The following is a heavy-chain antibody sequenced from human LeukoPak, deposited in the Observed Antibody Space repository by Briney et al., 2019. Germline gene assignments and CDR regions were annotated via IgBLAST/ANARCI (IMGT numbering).Heavy chain of an antibody. CDR3: ARGRRSYY. V-gene: IGHV4-59*01. Sequence: PSETLSLTCTVSGGSISSYYWSWIRRPPGKGLEWIGYIYYSGSTNCNPSLKSRVTISVDTSKNQFSLKLSSVTAADTAVYYCARGRRSYYWGQGTLVTVSS. CDR1: GGSISSYY. J-gene: IGHJ4*02. CDR2: IYYSGST.